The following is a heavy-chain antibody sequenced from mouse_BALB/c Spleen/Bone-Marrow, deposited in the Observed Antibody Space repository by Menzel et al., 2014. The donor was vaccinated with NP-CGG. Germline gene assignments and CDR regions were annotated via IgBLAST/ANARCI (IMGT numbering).Heavy chain of an antibody. CDR1: GYTFSNYW. CDR2: IYPGNNDT. Sequence: VQLQQSGTVLARPGAAVKMSCKASGYTFSNYWMHWVKQRPGQGLEWIGTIYPGNNDTNYNQKFKGKAKLTAVTSTSTAYMELSSLTNEDSAAYYCTRSTGFYYGMDYWGQGTSVTVSS. CDR3: TRSTGFYYGMDY. V-gene: IGHV1-5*01. J-gene: IGHJ4*01.